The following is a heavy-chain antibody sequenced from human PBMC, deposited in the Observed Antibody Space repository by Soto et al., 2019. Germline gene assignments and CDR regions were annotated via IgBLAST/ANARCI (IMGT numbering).Heavy chain of an antibody. Sequence: SETLSLTCAVSGGSVSSGVFSWNWIRQPPGQGLEWIGYISHGGSPHYTPSLRSRVSISVDRSANVISLNLTSMTPADTAVYFCARGHYYYAMDVWGQGTTVTVSS. V-gene: IGHV4-30-2*01. CDR3: ARGHYYYAMDV. CDR2: ISHGGSP. J-gene: IGHJ6*02. CDR1: GGSVSSGVFS.